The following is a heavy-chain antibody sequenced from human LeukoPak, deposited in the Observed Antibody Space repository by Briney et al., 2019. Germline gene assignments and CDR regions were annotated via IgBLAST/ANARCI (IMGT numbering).Heavy chain of an antibody. Sequence: ASVKVSCKASGGTFSSYAISWVRQAPGQGLEWMGGIIPIFGTANYAQKFQGRVTITTDESTSTAYMELSSLRSEDTAVYYCATAPRQGYCSSTSCSAGYYYYMDVWGKGTTVTVSS. CDR2: IIPIFGTA. CDR3: ATAPRQGYCSSTSCSAGYYYYMDV. D-gene: IGHD2-2*01. J-gene: IGHJ6*03. CDR1: GGTFSSYA. V-gene: IGHV1-69*05.